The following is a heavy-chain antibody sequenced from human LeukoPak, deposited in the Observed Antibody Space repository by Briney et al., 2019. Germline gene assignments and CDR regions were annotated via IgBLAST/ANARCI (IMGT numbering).Heavy chain of an antibody. CDR2: IHYSGSI. V-gene: IGHV4-59*01. CDR3: ARVGSYAFDI. Sequence: SETLSLTCTVSGGSIGSYYWSWIRQPPGRGLEWIGYIHYSGSINSNPSLKSRVTISVDTSKNQFSLRLSSVTAADTAVYYCARVGSYAFDIWGQGTRVTVSS. J-gene: IGHJ3*02. CDR1: GGSIGSYY.